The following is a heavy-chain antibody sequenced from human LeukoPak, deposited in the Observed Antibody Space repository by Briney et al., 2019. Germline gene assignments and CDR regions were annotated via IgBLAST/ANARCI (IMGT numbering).Heavy chain of an antibody. Sequence: PGRSLRLSCAASGFSFSTYGMHWVRQAPGKGLEWVAVIWYDGSNKYYADSVKGRFTISRDNSKNTLYLQMNSLRAEDTAVYYCASQGPEGSSGWYWGQGTLVTVSS. V-gene: IGHV3-33*01. CDR1: GFSFSTYG. CDR2: IWYDGSNK. J-gene: IGHJ4*02. CDR3: ASQGPEGSSGWY. D-gene: IGHD6-19*01.